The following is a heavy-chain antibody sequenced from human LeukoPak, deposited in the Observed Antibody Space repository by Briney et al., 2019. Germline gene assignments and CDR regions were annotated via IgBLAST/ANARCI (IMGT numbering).Heavy chain of an antibody. D-gene: IGHD3-9*01. Sequence: PSETLSLTCAVYGGSFSGYYWSWIRQPPGKGLEWIGEINHSGSTTYNPSLKSRVTMSVDTSKNQFSLKLTSVTAADTAVYYCARHDILTGFAPPVYMGTNWFDPWGQGTLVTVSS. CDR3: ARHDILTGFAPPVYMGTNWFDP. CDR1: GGSFSGYY. V-gene: IGHV4-34*01. CDR2: INHSGST. J-gene: IGHJ5*02.